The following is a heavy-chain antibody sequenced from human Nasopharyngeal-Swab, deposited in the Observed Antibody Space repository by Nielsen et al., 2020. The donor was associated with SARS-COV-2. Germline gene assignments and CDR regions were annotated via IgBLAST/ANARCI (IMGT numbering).Heavy chain of an antibody. CDR1: GFTFSSYT. Sequence: GGSLRLSCAASGFTFSSYTMNWVRQAPGKGLEWVSVIYSGGTTYYADSVKGRFTISRDNSKNTLYLQMNSLRDEDTAVYYCAGVRGAAAYDSWGQGTLVTVSS. J-gene: IGHJ4*02. V-gene: IGHV3-53*01. CDR3: AGVRGAAAYDS. D-gene: IGHD6-25*01. CDR2: IYSGGTT.